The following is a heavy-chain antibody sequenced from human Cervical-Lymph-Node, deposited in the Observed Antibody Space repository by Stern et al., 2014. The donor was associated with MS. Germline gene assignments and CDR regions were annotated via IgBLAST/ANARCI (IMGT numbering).Heavy chain of an antibody. J-gene: IGHJ4*02. Sequence: QVQLVESGPGLVKPSETLSLTCTVSGGSITSSSYYWGWIRQPPGRGLEYIGTVYYTGSTFYDPSLKSRVTISVDTSKNQVPPKLPSVTAADTAVYYCVRPDIMGTIWNWGQGTLVTVSS. CDR1: GGSITSSSYY. D-gene: IGHD1-26*01. V-gene: IGHV4-39*01. CDR2: VYYTGST. CDR3: VRPDIMGTIWN.